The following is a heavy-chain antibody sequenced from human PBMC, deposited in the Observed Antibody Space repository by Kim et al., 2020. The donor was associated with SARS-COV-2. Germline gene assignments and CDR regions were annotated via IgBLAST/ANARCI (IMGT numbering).Heavy chain of an antibody. V-gene: IGHV3-23*01. J-gene: IGHJ4*02. CDR3: AKDSSSINSYGYEFDY. CDR2: ISGSGGST. Sequence: GGSLRLSCAASGFTFSSYAMSWVRQAPGKGLEWVSAISGSGGSTYYADSVKGRFTISRDNSKNTLYPQMNSLRAEDTAVYYCAKDSSSINSYGYEFDYWGQGTLVTVSS. D-gene: IGHD5-18*01. CDR1: GFTFSSYA.